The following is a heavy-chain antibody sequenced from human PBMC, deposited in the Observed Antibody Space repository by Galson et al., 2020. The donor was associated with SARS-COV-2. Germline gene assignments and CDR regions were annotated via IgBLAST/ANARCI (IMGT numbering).Heavy chain of an antibody. CDR1: GFTFDDYA. CDR2: ISWNSGSI. CDR3: AKAATIHLRGWGATQTFFDY. V-gene: IGHV3-9*01. Sequence: PGGSLRLSCAASGFTFDDYAMHWVRQAPGKGLEWVSGISWNSGSIGYADSVKGRFTITRDNAKNSLYLQMNSLRAEDTALYYCAKAATIHLRGWGATQTFFDYWGQGTLVTVSS. J-gene: IGHJ4*02. D-gene: IGHD1-26*01.